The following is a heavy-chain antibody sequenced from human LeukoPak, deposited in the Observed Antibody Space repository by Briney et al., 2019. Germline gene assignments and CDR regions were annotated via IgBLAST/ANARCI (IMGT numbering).Heavy chain of an antibody. CDR3: ATSVGYHGSKNAFDV. CDR2: THYSGST. D-gene: IGHD2-15*01. J-gene: IGHJ3*01. CDR1: GGSISSYF. V-gene: IGHV4-59*08. Sequence: PSETLSLTCSVSGGSISSYFWTWIRQPPGKRLEWIGNTHYSGSTNYNPSLKGRVSISLDTSKNGFSLELTSVTAADTAVYYCATSVGYHGSKNAFDVWGLGTMVTVSS.